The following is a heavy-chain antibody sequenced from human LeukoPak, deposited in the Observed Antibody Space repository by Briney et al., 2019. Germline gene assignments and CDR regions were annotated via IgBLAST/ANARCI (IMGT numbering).Heavy chain of an antibody. CDR1: GGSISSSNW. D-gene: IGHD3-16*01. J-gene: IGHJ6*04. Sequence: SRTLSLTCAVSGGSISSSNWWSWVRQPPGKGLEWIGEIYHSGSTNYTPSLKSRVTISVDTSKNKFCLKLSSVTAADTAVYYCARGGWRLPSGVWGEGVTVTVSS. CDR3: ARGGWRLPSGV. V-gene: IGHV4-4*02. CDR2: IYHSGST.